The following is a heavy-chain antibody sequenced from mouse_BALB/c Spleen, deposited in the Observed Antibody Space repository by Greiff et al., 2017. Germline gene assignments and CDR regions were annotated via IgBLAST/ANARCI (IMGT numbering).Heavy chain of an antibody. D-gene: IGHD2-1*01. CDR3: ARVGNYDAY. J-gene: IGHJ3*01. Sequence: QVQLKQSGAELMKPGASVKISCKATGYTFSSYWIEWVKQRPGHGLEWIGEILPGSGSTNYNEKFKGKATFTADTSSNTAYMQLSSLTSEDSAVYYCARVGNYDAYWGQGTLVTVSA. V-gene: IGHV1-9*01. CDR2: ILPGSGST. CDR1: GYTFSSYW.